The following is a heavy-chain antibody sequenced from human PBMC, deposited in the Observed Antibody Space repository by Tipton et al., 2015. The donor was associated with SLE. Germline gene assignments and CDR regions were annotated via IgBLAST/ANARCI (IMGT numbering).Heavy chain of an antibody. CDR2: TYPSGST. Sequence: TLSLTCTVSGGSISTYYWSWVRQPAGKGLEWIGRTYPSGSTNYNPSLKSRLTISVDTSKNQFSLKLSSVTAADTAVYYCARDQGGPNWGLFDYWGQGTLVTVSS. V-gene: IGHV4-4*07. D-gene: IGHD7-27*01. CDR1: GGSISTYY. J-gene: IGHJ4*02. CDR3: ARDQGGPNWGLFDY.